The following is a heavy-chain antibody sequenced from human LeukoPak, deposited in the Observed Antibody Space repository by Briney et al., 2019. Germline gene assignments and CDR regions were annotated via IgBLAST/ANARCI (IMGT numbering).Heavy chain of an antibody. V-gene: IGHV4-61*02. CDR3: ARWAYYGSGSYYNPSDY. CDR1: GGSISSGSYY. J-gene: IGHJ4*02. CDR2: IYTSGST. D-gene: IGHD3-10*01. Sequence: PSQTLSLTCTVSGGSISSGSYYWSWIRQPAGKGLEWIGRIYTSGSTNYNPSLKSRVTTSVDTSKNQFSLKLSSVTAADTAVYYRARWAYYGSGSYYNPSDYWGQGTLVTVSS.